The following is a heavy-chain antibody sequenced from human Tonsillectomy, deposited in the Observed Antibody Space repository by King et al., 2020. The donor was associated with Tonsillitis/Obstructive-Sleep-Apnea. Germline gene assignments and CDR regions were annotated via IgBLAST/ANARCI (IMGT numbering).Heavy chain of an antibody. D-gene: IGHD3-3*01. CDR1: GGSFSGYY. Sequence: VQLQQWGAGLLKPSETLSLTCAVYGGSFSGYYWTWIRQPPGKGLEWIGEINHSGSTNYNPSLKRRVTRSVDTSKNHFSLKLSSVTAADTAVYYCARGRVFGVVIRGARDYYYMDVWGKGTTVTVSS. V-gene: IGHV4-34*01. CDR2: INHSGST. CDR3: ARGRVFGVVIRGARDYYYMDV. J-gene: IGHJ6*03.